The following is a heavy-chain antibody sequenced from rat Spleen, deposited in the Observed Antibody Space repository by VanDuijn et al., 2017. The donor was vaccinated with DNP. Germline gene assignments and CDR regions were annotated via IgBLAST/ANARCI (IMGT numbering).Heavy chain of an antibody. Sequence: EVQLVESGGGLVQPGRSMRLSCAASRFSFSSFAMAWVRQAPTKGLEWVASISTSGGSTYYLDSVKGRFTISRDNAKSTLYLQMDSLRSEDTATYYCTSFNLYWGQGVMVTVSS. V-gene: IGHV5-46*01. CDR3: TSFNLY. D-gene: IGHD1-3*01. J-gene: IGHJ2*01. CDR1: RFSFSSFA. CDR2: ISTSGGST.